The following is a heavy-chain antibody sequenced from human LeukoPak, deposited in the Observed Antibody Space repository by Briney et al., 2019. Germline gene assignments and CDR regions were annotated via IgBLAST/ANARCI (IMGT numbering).Heavy chain of an antibody. CDR2: IIPIFGTA. V-gene: IGHV1-69*01. Sequence: GASVKVSCKASGGTFSSYAISWVRQAPGQGLEWMGGIIPIFGTANYAQKFQGRVTITADESTSTAYMELSNLRSEDTAVYYCARLLKKGHYGSADYWGQGTLVTVSS. CDR1: GGTFSSYA. D-gene: IGHD3-10*01. CDR3: ARLLKKGHYGSADY. J-gene: IGHJ4*02.